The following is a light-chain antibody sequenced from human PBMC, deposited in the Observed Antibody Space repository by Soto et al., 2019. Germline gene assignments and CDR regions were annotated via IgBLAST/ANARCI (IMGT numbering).Light chain of an antibody. CDR2: GAS. V-gene: IGKV3-15*01. Sequence: VMTQSPATLSVSPGERATLSCRASQSVSSNLAWYQQKPGQAPRLLIFGASTRATGIPARFSGSGSGAEFTLTITSLQSEDFAVYYCQQYNNWPRTFGQGTKVEIK. CDR1: QSVSSN. J-gene: IGKJ1*01. CDR3: QQYNNWPRT.